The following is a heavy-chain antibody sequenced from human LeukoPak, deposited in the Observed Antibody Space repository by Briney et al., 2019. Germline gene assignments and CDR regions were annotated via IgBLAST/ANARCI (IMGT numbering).Heavy chain of an antibody. V-gene: IGHV3-23*01. CDR2: ISGKGDRR. J-gene: IGHJ4*02. CDR1: GFTFSNYA. D-gene: IGHD5-12*01. Sequence: GGSLRLSCVASGFTFSNYAMNWVRQAPGEGLEWVSGISGKGDRRYYADFVKGRLTISRDNSNNTLFLQINSLRAEDTAIYYCAKPIVATKGFDYWGQGTLVTVSS. CDR3: AKPIVATKGFDY.